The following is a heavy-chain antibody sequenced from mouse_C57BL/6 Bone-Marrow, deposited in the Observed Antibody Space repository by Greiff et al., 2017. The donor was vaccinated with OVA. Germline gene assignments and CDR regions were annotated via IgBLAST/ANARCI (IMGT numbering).Heavy chain of an antibody. CDR1: GYTFTSYW. D-gene: IGHD2-4*01. CDR3: ARGGGLRRAFAY. J-gene: IGHJ3*01. Sequence: VQLQQPGAELVRPGSSVKLSCKASGYTFTSYWMHWVKQRPIQGLEWIGNIDPSDSETHYNQKFKDKATLTVDKSSSTAYMQLSSLTSEDSAVYYCARGGGLRRAFAYWGQGTLVTVSA. V-gene: IGHV1-52*01. CDR2: IDPSDSET.